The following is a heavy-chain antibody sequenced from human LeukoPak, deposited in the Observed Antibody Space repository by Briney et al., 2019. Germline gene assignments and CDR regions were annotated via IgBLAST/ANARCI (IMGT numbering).Heavy chain of an antibody. CDR3: ARDWVAGVPFDAFDI. Sequence: GGSLRLSCAASGFTLSSYWMSWVRQAPGKGLEWVANIKEDGSEKYYVDSVKGRFTISRDNAKNSLYLHMNSLKAEDTAMYYCARDWVAGVPFDAFDIWGQGTMVSVSS. J-gene: IGHJ3*02. D-gene: IGHD3-10*01. CDR1: GFTLSSYW. CDR2: IKEDGSEK. V-gene: IGHV3-7*03.